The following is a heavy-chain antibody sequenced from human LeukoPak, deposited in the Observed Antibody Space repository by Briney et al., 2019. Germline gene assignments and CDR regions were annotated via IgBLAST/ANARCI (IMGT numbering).Heavy chain of an antibody. V-gene: IGHV3-74*01. CDR3: AKDPHPGYSYGPYDY. D-gene: IGHD5-18*01. Sequence: GGSLRLSCAASGFTFSNYWMHWVRQAPGKGLVWVSRINSDGSSTTYADSVKGRFTISRDNAKNTLYLQMNSLRAEDTAVYYCAKDPHPGYSYGPYDYWGQGTLVTVSS. J-gene: IGHJ4*02. CDR1: GFTFSNYW. CDR2: INSDGSST.